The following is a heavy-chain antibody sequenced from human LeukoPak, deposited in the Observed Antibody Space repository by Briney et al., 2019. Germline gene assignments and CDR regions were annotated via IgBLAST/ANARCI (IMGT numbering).Heavy chain of an antibody. V-gene: IGHV3-23*01. CDR2: ISSGGGAT. D-gene: IGHD2-21*01. CDR1: GFTFSSYA. CDR3: AKDLGAPPSYFDY. Sequence: GGSLRLSCAASGFTFSSYAMSWVRQAPGKGLEWVSGISSGGGATYYADSVKGRFTISRDNSKNTLFLQMNSLRVEDTAVYYCAKDLGAPPSYFDYWGQGTLVTVSS. J-gene: IGHJ4*02.